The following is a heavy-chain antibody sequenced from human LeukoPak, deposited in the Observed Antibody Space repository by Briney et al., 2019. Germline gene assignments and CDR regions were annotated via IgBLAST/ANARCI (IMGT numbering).Heavy chain of an antibody. D-gene: IGHD3-22*01. J-gene: IGHJ4*02. Sequence: ASVKVSCKASGYTFTSYYMHWVRQAPGQGLEWMGKINPSGGSTSYAQKFQGRVTITRNTSISTAYMELSSLRSEDTAVYYCAIEDYYDSGSNAYWGQGTLVTVSS. CDR2: INPSGGST. CDR3: AIEDYYDSGSNAY. V-gene: IGHV1-46*01. CDR1: GYTFTSYY.